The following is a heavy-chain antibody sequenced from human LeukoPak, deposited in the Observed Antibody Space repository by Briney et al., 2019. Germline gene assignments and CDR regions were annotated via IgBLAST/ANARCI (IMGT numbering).Heavy chain of an antibody. D-gene: IGHD1-26*01. CDR2: ISYDGSNK. CDR3: ARDSGQWELPTDLTTPDY. Sequence: GGSLRLSCAASGFTFSSYAMHWVRQAPGKGLEWVAVISYDGSNKYYADSVKGRFTISRDNSKNTLYLQMNSLRAEDTAVYYCARDSGQWELPTDLTTPDYWGQGTLVTVSS. V-gene: IGHV3-30-3*01. CDR1: GFTFSSYA. J-gene: IGHJ4*02.